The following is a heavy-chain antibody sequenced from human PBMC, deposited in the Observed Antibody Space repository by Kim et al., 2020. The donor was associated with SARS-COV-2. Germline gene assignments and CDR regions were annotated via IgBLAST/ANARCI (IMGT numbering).Heavy chain of an antibody. V-gene: IGHV4-39*01. CDR3: ARHQHPGDYGGNSAFY. D-gene: IGHD4-17*01. J-gene: IGHJ4*02. Sequence: SLKSRVTISVDTSKNQFSLKLSSVTAADTAVYYCARHQHPGDYGGNSAFYWGQGTLVTVSS.